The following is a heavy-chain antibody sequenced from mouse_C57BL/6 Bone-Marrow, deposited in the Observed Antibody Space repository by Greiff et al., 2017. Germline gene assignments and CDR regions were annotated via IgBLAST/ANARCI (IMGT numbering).Heavy chain of an antibody. Sequence: EVKLVESGGGLVKPGGSLKLSCAASGFTFSDYGMHWVRQAPEKGLEWVAYISSGSSTIYYADTVKGRFTISRDNAKNTLFLQMTSLRSEDTAMYYCARTLSSRAMDYWGQGTSVTVSS. J-gene: IGHJ4*01. CDR1: GFTFSDYG. V-gene: IGHV5-17*01. CDR2: ISSGSSTI. D-gene: IGHD3-3*01. CDR3: ARTLSSRAMDY.